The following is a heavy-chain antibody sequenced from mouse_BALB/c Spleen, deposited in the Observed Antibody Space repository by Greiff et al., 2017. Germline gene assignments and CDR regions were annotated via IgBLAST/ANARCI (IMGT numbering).Heavy chain of an antibody. D-gene: IGHD2-14*01. V-gene: IGHV3-2*02. CDR3: ARRPRYGYFDY. Sequence: EVQLQESGPGLVKPSQSLSLTCTVTGYSITSYYAWNWIRQFPGNKLEWMGYISYSGSTSYNPSLKSRISITRDTSKNQFFLQLNSVTTEDTATYYCARRPRYGYFDYWGQGTTLTVAS. CDR1: GYSITSYYA. CDR2: ISYSGST. J-gene: IGHJ2*01.